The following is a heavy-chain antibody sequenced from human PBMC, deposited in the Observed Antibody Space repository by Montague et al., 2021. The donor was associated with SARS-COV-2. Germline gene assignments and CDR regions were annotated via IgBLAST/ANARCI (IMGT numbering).Heavy chain of an antibody. CDR2: IYYSGST. D-gene: IGHD4-11*01. CDR3: ARHLRWTTVTSHMYHYAMDV. J-gene: IGHJ6*02. CDR1: GDSISNYS. Sequence: SETLSLTCSVSGDSISNYSWSWIRQSPGKGLEWIGYIYYSGSTIYNPSLTSRVTISVDTSKNQVSLKLTSVTAADTAVYYCARHLRWTTVTSHMYHYAMDVWGQGTTVTVSS. V-gene: IGHV4-59*08.